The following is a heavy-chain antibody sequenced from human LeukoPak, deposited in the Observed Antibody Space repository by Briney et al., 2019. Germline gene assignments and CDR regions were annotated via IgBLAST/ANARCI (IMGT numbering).Heavy chain of an antibody. CDR2: IYWDDDK. CDR3: AHSGYFDTSGPLPPDY. V-gene: IGHV2-5*02. CDR1: GFSLSTSGVG. Sequence: SGPTLVKPTQTLTLTCTFSGFSLSTSGVGVGWIRQPPGKALECLALIYWDDDKRYSPSLKSRLTLTKDTSKNRVVLTMTNMDSVDRATYYCAHSGYFDTSGPLPPDYWGQGTLVTVSS. D-gene: IGHD3-22*01. J-gene: IGHJ4*02.